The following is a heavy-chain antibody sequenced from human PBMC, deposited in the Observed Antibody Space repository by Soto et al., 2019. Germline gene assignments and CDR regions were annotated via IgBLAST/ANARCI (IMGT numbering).Heavy chain of an antibody. CDR3: ATYYYGSGSYYGAWFDP. Sequence: QVQLQQWGAGLLKPSETLSLTCAVYGGSFSGYYWSWIRQPPGKGLEWIGEINHSGSTNYNPSLKSRVTISVDTSKNQFSLKLSSVTAADTAVYYCATYYYGSGSYYGAWFDPWGQGTLVTVSS. J-gene: IGHJ5*02. CDR1: GGSFSGYY. D-gene: IGHD3-10*01. V-gene: IGHV4-34*01. CDR2: INHSGST.